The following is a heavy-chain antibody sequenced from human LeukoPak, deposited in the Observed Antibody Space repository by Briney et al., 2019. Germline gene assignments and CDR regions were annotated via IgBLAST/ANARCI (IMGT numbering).Heavy chain of an antibody. J-gene: IGHJ4*02. CDR3: ARLGGYSTGRYIQY. V-gene: IGHV5-51*01. CDR1: GYTFTTNW. Sequence: GESLKISCKGFGYTFTTNWIAWVRQMPGKGLEWMGVVYPGTSDSRYSPSFQGQVTISADNSLSAAYLQWSSLKASDSAMYYCARLGGYSTGRYIQYWGQGTLVTVSS. D-gene: IGHD6-19*01. CDR2: VYPGTSDS.